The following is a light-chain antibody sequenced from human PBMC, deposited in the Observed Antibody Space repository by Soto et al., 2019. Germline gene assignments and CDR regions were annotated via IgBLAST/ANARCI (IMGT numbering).Light chain of an antibody. J-gene: IGLJ1*01. CDR1: SGDVGGYDY. V-gene: IGLV2-14*01. Sequence: QSVLTQPASVSGSPGQSITISCTGTSGDVGGYDYVSWYQQHPAKAPKLIIFEVSSRPSGIPDRYSASKSGNTASLTISGLQAEDEAHYYCSSYAGSSYVFGTGTKLTVL. CDR2: EVS. CDR3: SSYAGSSYV.